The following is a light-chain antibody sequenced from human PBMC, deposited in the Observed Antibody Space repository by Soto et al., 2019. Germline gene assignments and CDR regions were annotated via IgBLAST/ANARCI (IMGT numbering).Light chain of an antibody. Sequence: QSALTQPASVSGSPGQSITISCTGSSNDVGGYDFVSWYQLHPGKAPKLMIYALSNRPSGVSNRFSGSKSGNTASLTISGLQAEDEGDYYCSSYTSTSTLKFGGGTKVTVL. CDR1: SNDVGGYDF. J-gene: IGLJ2*01. V-gene: IGLV2-14*01. CDR2: ALS. CDR3: SSYTSTSTLK.